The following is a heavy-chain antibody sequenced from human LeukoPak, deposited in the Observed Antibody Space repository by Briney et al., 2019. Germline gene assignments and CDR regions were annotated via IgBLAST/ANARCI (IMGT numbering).Heavy chain of an antibody. D-gene: IGHD5-24*01. V-gene: IGHV1-46*01. Sequence: GASVKVSCKASGYTFTSYYMHWVRQAPGQGLEWMGIINPSGGSTSYAQKFQGRVTMTRDMSTSTVYMELSSLRSEDTAVYYCAKRGVEMATIYYMDVWGKGTAVT. J-gene: IGHJ6*03. CDR2: INPSGGST. CDR3: AKRGVEMATIYYMDV. CDR1: GYTFTSYY.